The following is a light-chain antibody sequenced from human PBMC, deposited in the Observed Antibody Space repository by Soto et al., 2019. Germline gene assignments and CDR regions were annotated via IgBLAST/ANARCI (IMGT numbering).Light chain of an antibody. CDR3: QSYDSGLRALYV. CDR1: GSNIRAGYD. Sequence: QSVLTQPPSVSGAPGQRVTISCTGSGSNIRAGYDVHWYQQLPGTAPKLLIYGNNNRPSGIPDRFSGSKSGTSASLAITGLQAGDEADYYCQSYDSGLRALYVFGTGTKVTVL. J-gene: IGLJ1*01. V-gene: IGLV1-40*01. CDR2: GNN.